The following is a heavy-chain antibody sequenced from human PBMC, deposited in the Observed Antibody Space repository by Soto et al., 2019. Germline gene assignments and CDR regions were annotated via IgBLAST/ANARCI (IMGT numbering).Heavy chain of an antibody. CDR3: ARHDVYLVVVVAATTNAFDI. CDR2: IYYSGST. J-gene: IGHJ3*02. Sequence: PSETLSLTCTVSGGSISSSSYYWGWIRQPPGKGLEWIGSIYYSGSTYYNPSLKSRVTISVDTSKNQFSLKLSSVTAADTAVYYCARHDVYLVVVVAATTNAFDIWGQGTMVTVSS. V-gene: IGHV4-39*01. CDR1: GGSISSSSYY. D-gene: IGHD2-15*01.